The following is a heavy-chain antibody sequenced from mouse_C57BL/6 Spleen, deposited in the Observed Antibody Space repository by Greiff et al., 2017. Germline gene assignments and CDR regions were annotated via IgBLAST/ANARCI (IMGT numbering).Heavy chain of an antibody. J-gene: IGHJ2*01. CDR3: ARVLIAPVVANYVYY. D-gene: IGHD1-1*01. V-gene: IGHV1-53*01. CDR1: GYTFTSYW. Sequence: QVQLQQPGTELVKPGASVKLSCKASGYTFTSYWMHWVKQRPGQGLEWIGNINPSNGGTNYNEKFKSKATLTVDKSSSTAYMQLSSLPSEDSAVYVCARVLIAPVVANYVYYWGQGTTLTVAS. CDR2: INPSNGGT.